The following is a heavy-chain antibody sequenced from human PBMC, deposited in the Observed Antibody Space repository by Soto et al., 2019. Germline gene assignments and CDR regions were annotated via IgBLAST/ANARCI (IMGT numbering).Heavy chain of an antibody. CDR2: ISWNSGTI. CDR1: GFSFDDYA. D-gene: IGHD3-10*01. V-gene: IGHV3-9*01. Sequence: EVQLVESGGGLIQPGMSLRLSCAASGFSFDDYAMHWVRQVPGKGLEWITGISWNSGTIGYADSVKGRFTISRDNAENSLYLQMNSLRAEDTAFYYCARDVWSRASGPPDSWGQGTLVTVSS. CDR3: ARDVWSRASGPPDS. J-gene: IGHJ5*02.